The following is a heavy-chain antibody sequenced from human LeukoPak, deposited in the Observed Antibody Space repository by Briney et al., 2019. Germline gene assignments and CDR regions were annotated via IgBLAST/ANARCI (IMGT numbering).Heavy chain of an antibody. CDR3: ARDYYDSSGYYS. CDR1: GYTFTGYY. CDR2: IIPIFGTA. Sequence: SVKVSCKASGYTFTGYYMHWVRQAPGQGLEWMGRIIPIFGTANYAQKFQGRVTITTDESTSTAYMELSSLRSEDTAVYYCARDYYDSSGYYSWGQGTLVTVSS. V-gene: IGHV1-69*05. D-gene: IGHD3-22*01. J-gene: IGHJ4*02.